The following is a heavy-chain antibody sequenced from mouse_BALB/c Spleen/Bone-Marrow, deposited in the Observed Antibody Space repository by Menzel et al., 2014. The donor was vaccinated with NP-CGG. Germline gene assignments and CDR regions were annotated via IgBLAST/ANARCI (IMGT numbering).Heavy chain of an antibody. CDR1: GFNIKDTY. CDR3: ARYYYGYYFDY. V-gene: IGHV14-3*02. Sequence: VQLQQSGAELVKPGASVKLSCTASGFNIKDTYMHWVKQRPEQGLEWTGRIDPANGNTKYDPKFQGKATITADTSSNTAYLQLSSLTSEDTAVYYCARYYYGYYFDYWGQGTTLTVSS. CDR2: IDPANGNT. J-gene: IGHJ2*01. D-gene: IGHD1-2*01.